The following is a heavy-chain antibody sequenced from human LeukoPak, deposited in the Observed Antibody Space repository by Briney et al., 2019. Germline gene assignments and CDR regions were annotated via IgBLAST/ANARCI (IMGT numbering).Heavy chain of an antibody. D-gene: IGHD6-6*01. CDR1: GGSISSYY. Sequence: PSETLSLTRTVSGGSISSYYWSWIRQPPGKGLEWIGYIYYSGSTNYNPSLKSRVTISVDTSKNQFSLKLSSATAADTAVYYCARVHESIDYWGQGTLVTVSS. CDR3: ARVHESIDY. V-gene: IGHV4-59*01. J-gene: IGHJ4*02. CDR2: IYYSGST.